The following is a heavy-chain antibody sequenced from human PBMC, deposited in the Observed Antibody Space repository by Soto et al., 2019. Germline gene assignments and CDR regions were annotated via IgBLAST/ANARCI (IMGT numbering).Heavy chain of an antibody. V-gene: IGHV1-69*01. Sequence: QVQLVQSGAEVKKPGSSVKVSCRASGGTLNKHAITWVRRAPGQGLEWLGGIIPMFGIPNYPQKFQGRVTITADDSKNTSHMELIGLTSDDTAVYYCARGGTSGWLKGAYDVWGQGTMVTVSS. D-gene: IGHD6-19*01. CDR2: IIPMFGIP. CDR3: ARGGTSGWLKGAYDV. J-gene: IGHJ3*01. CDR1: GGTLNKHA.